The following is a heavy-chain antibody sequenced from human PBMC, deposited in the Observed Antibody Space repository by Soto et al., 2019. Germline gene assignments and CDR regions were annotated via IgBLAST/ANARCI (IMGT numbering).Heavy chain of an antibody. Sequence: GGSLRLSCAASGFTFSSYGMHWVRQSPGKGLEWVSTISGGGDNTHYADSVKGRFTTSRDNSKNALYLQMNSLRAEDTAVYYCAKTTHCSSPTCYGGVEYWGQGTLVTVSS. D-gene: IGHD2-2*01. J-gene: IGHJ4*02. CDR1: GFTFSSYG. V-gene: IGHV3-23*01. CDR3: AKTTHCSSPTCYGGVEY. CDR2: ISGGGDNT.